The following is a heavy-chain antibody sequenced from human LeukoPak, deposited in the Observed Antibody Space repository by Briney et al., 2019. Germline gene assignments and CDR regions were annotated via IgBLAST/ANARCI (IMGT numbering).Heavy chain of an antibody. D-gene: IGHD6-13*01. CDR1: GGSFSGYY. CDR2: INHSGST. CDR3: ARGKRGYSSSWYDY. J-gene: IGHJ4*02. V-gene: IGHV4-34*01. Sequence: PSGTLSLTCAVYGGSFSGYYWSWIRQPPGKGREWIGEINHSGSTNYNPSLKSRVNISVDTSKNQFSLKLSSVTAADTAVYYCARGKRGYSSSWYDYWGQGTLVTVSS.